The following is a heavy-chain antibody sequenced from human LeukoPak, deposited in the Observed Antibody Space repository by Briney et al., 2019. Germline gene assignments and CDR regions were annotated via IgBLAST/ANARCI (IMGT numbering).Heavy chain of an antibody. CDR1: GGTFSSYA. CDR3: ARGQGDGYNYYYYYYMDV. D-gene: IGHD5-24*01. V-gene: IGHV1-69*05. Sequence: SVTVSCTASGGTFSSYAISWVRQAPGQGLEWMGGVIPIFGTANYAQKFQGRVTITTDESTSTAYMELSSLRSEDTAVYYCARGQGDGYNYYYYYYMDVWGKGTTVTVSS. CDR2: VIPIFGTA. J-gene: IGHJ6*03.